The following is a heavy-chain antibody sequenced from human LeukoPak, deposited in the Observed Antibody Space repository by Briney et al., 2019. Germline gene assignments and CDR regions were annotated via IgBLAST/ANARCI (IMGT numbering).Heavy chain of an antibody. J-gene: IGHJ5*02. Sequence: PSETLSLTCAVYGGSFSGYYWSWIRQPPGKGLEWIGEINHSGSTNYNPSLKSRVTISVDTSKNQFSLKLSSVTAADTAVYYCARERSYYDILTGYSGIPNWFDPWGQGTLVTVSS. CDR1: GGSFSGYY. D-gene: IGHD3-9*01. V-gene: IGHV4-34*01. CDR3: ARERSYYDILTGYSGIPNWFDP. CDR2: INHSGST.